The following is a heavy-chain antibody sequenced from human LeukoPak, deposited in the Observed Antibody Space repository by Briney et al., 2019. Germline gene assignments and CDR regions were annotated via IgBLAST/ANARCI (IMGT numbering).Heavy chain of an antibody. V-gene: IGHV3-7*01. CDR3: ARDSSGNDY. D-gene: IGHD4-23*01. CDR2: IKQDGSEK. J-gene: IGHJ4*02. CDR1: GFTFSTYW. Sequence: GGSLRLSCAASGFTFSTYWMSWVRQAPGKGLGWVANIKQDGSEKYYVDSVKGRFTISRDNAKNSLYLQMNSLRAEDTAMYYCARDSSGNDYWGQGTLVNVSS.